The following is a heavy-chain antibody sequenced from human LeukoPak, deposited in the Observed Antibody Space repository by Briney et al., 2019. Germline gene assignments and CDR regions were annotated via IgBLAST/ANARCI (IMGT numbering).Heavy chain of an antibody. V-gene: IGHV3-30*18. CDR1: GFTFSSYG. J-gene: IGHJ4*02. CDR3: AKGDYSSSWLFDY. CDR2: ISYDGSNK. D-gene: IGHD6-13*01. Sequence: AGGSLRLSCAASGFTFSSYGMHWVRQAPGKGLEWVAVISYDGSNKYYADSVKGRFTISRDNSKNTLYLQMNSLRAEDTAVYYCAKGDYSSSWLFDYWGQGTLVTVSS.